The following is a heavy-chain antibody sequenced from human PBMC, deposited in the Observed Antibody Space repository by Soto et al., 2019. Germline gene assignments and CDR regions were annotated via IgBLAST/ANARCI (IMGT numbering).Heavy chain of an antibody. V-gene: IGHV1-58*01. D-gene: IGHD4-4*01. Sequence: SVKVSCKASGFTFTSSAVQLVRQARGQRLEWIGWIVVGSGNTNYAQKFQERVTITRDMSTSTAYMELSSLRSEDTAVYYCAADPLTVTTLYYYGMDVWGQGTTVTVSS. CDR2: IVVGSGNT. J-gene: IGHJ6*02. CDR3: AADPLTVTTLYYYGMDV. CDR1: GFTFTSSA.